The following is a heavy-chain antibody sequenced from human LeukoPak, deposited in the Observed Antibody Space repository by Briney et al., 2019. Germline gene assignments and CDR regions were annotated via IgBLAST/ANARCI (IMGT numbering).Heavy chain of an antibody. J-gene: IGHJ6*02. CDR1: GFTFSDYY. CDR2: ISSSGSTI. V-gene: IGHV3-11*01. Sequence: PGGSLRLSCAASGFTFSDYYMSWIRQAPGKGLEWVSYISSSGSTIYYADSVKGRFTISRDNAKNSLYLQMNSLRAEDTAVYYCARDSGGYDYWIYYYYGMDVWGQGTTVTVSS. CDR3: ARDSGGYDYWIYYYYGMDV. D-gene: IGHD5-12*01.